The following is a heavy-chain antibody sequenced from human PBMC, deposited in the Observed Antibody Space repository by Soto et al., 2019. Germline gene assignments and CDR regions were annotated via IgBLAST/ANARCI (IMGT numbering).Heavy chain of an antibody. J-gene: IGHJ4*02. CDR2: ISAYNGNT. CDR3: ARDKWAVATISAHFDY. V-gene: IGHV1-18*01. CDR1: GYTFTSYG. D-gene: IGHD5-12*01. Sequence: ASVKVSCKASGYTFTSYGIIWVRQAPGQGLEWMGWISAYNGNTNYAQKLQGRVTMTTDTSTSTAYMELRSLRSDDTAVYYCARDKWAVATISAHFDYWGQGTLVTVSS.